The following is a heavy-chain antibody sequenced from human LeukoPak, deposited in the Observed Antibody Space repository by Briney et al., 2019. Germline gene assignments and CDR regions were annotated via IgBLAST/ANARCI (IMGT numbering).Heavy chain of an antibody. CDR2: IYYSGST. J-gene: IGHJ4*02. Sequence: SETLSLTCTVSGGSISSYYWSWIRQPPGKGLEWIGYIYYSGSTNYNPSLKSRVTISVDTSKNQFSLKLSSVTAADTAVYYCAVMVRGVITPYDYWGQGTLVTVSS. CDR3: AVMVRGVITPYDY. V-gene: IGHV4-59*12. CDR1: GGSISSYY. D-gene: IGHD3-10*01.